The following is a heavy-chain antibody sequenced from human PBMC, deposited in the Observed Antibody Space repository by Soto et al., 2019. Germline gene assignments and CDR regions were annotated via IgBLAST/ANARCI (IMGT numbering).Heavy chain of an antibody. CDR2: IWYDGSNK. V-gene: IGHV3-33*01. D-gene: IGHD2-15*01. Sequence: PGGSLRLSCAASGFTFSSYGMHWVRQAPGKGLEWVAVIWYDGSNKYYADSVKGRFTISRDNSKNTLYLQMNSLRAEDTAVYYCARDSSDGGNPGGYWGQGTLVTVSS. J-gene: IGHJ4*02. CDR3: ARDSSDGGNPGGY. CDR1: GFTFSSYG.